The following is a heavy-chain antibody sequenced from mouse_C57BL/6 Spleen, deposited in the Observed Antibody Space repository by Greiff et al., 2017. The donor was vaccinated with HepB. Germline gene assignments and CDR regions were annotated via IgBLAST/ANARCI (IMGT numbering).Heavy chain of an antibody. D-gene: IGHD1-1*01. V-gene: IGHV1-50*01. Sequence: QVQLQQPGAELVKPGASVKLSCKASGYTFTSYWMQWVKQRPGQGLEWIGEIDPSDSYTNYNQKFKGKATLTVDTSSSTAYMQLSSLTSEDSAVYYCAHHYYCSSYWYFDVWGTGTTVTVSS. J-gene: IGHJ1*03. CDR2: IDPSDSYT. CDR1: GYTFTSYW. CDR3: AHHYYCSSYWYFDV.